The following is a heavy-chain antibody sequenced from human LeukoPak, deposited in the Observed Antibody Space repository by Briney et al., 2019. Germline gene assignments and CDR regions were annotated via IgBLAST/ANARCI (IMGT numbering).Heavy chain of an antibody. V-gene: IGHV3-30*04. CDR1: GFTFSSYA. D-gene: IGHD3-9*01. J-gene: IGHJ4*02. Sequence: GSLRLSCAASGFTFSSYAMHWVRQAPGKGLEWVAVISYDGSNKYYADSVKGRFTISRDNSKNTLYLQMNSLRAEDTAVYYCARYFDWSYIDYWGQGTLVSVSS. CDR3: ARYFDWSYIDY. CDR2: ISYDGSNK.